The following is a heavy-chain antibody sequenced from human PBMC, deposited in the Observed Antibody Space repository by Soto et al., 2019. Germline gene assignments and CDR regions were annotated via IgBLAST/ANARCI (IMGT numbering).Heavy chain of an antibody. CDR2: INPSGGST. CDR3: ARDSCGVAAAGIRLDL. V-gene: IGHV1-46*01. CDR1: GYTFTSYY. J-gene: IGHJ5*02. Sequence: ASVKVSCKASGYTFTSYYMHWVRQAPGQGLEWMGIINPSGGSTSYAQKFQGRVTMTRDTSTSTVYMELSSLRSEDTAVYYCARDSCGVAAAGIRLDLWGPGTLVTVFS. D-gene: IGHD6-13*01.